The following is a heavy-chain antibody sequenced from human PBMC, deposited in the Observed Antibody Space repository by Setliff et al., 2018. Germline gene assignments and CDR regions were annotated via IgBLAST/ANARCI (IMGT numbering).Heavy chain of an antibody. D-gene: IGHD3-22*01. V-gene: IGHV3-7*03. CDR3: ARDRISHYYDSGYFYDQGRSAFDV. J-gene: IGHJ3*01. Sequence: HPGGSLRLSCAASGFTFSSYWMSWVRQAPGKGLEWVANIKQDGSEKFYVDSVKGRFTISRDNAKNSLYLQMSSLRADDTAVYYCARDRISHYYDSGYFYDQGRSAFDVWGQGTMVTVSS. CDR2: IKQDGSEK. CDR1: GFTFSSYW.